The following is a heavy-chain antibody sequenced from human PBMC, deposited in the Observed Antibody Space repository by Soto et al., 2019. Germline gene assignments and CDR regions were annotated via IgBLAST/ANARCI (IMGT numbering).Heavy chain of an antibody. J-gene: IGHJ5*02. D-gene: IGHD2-15*01. CDR1: GDSVSSNSAA. CDR3: ARDDLGYCSGGSCYVRLGFDL. CDR2: TYYRSKWYN. Sequence: SQTLSLTCAISGDSVSSNSAAWNWIRQSPSRGLEWLGRTYYRSKWYNDYAVSVKSRITINPDTSKNQFSLQLNSVTPEDTAVYYCARDDLGYCSGGSCYVRLGFDLCGQGSLGTVSS. V-gene: IGHV6-1*01.